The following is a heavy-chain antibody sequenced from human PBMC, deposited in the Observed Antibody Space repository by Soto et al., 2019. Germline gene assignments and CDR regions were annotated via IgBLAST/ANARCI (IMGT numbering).Heavy chain of an antibody. CDR1: SGSFSTYY. J-gene: IGHJ5*02. CDR3: SRGRDPHKGSRT. CDR2: IHPSGDT. D-gene: IGHD1-26*01. V-gene: IGHV4-34*02. Sequence: QVQLQQWGAGLLKPSETLSLTCAVDSGSFSTYYCSWTRQPPGKGLEWIGEIHPSGDTDYNPSLRNRLTIALDTSKTKFSMNLTSVSAADTAVYFCSRGRDPHKGSRTCGQGTLVNVSS.